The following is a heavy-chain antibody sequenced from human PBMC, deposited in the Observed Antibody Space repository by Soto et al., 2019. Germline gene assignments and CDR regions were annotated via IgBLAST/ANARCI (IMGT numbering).Heavy chain of an antibody. Sequence: QVQLVQSGAEEMKPGASVKVSCKASGYTLTRYSIHWVRQAPGQRLEWMGWINAGNGNTKFSQKFQGRVTITRDTSATTAYMELRGLRSEDTAVYYCAILGTYYFDNSDNYFGFWGQGTLVTVSS. J-gene: IGHJ4*02. CDR3: AILGTYYFDNSDNYFGF. D-gene: IGHD3-22*01. CDR1: GYTLTRYS. CDR2: INAGNGNT. V-gene: IGHV1-3*05.